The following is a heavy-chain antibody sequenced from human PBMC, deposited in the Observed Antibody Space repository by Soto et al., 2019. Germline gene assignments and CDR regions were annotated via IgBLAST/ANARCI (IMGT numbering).Heavy chain of an antibody. CDR2: IFYTGTT. Sequence: SETLSLTCSVSGGSINYNSYYWGWIRQPPWKGLEWVGGIFYTGTTYYSPSLKDRVTISVDTSKNSFSLNLTSVTAADTAVYFCARLVVVAPVANAWGQGTLVTVSS. J-gene: IGHJ5*02. D-gene: IGHD2-2*01. CDR3: ARLVVVAPVANA. CDR1: GGSINYNSYY. V-gene: IGHV4-39*02.